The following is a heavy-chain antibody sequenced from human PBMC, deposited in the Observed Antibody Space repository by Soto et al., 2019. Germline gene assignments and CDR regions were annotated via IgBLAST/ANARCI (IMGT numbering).Heavy chain of an antibody. CDR2: IYWDNDK. V-gene: IGHV2-5*02. CDR3: AQRSFYWGSCNSGWFDS. D-gene: IGHD2-2*01. J-gene: IGHJ5*01. CDR1: GFSLSSNGVG. Sequence: SGPTLVNPTQTLTLTCSFSGFSLSSNGVGVGWIRQAPGKALELLAFIYWDNDKYYSPSLKSRLSIIKDTSINQVFLIMTTVDLVDSAKYYCAQRSFYWGSCNSGWFDSCGQGSLVPVSA.